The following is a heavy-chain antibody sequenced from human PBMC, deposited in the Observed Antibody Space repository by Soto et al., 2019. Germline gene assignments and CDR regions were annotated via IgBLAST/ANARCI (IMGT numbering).Heavy chain of an antibody. CDR3: ARVSGSYYYGMDV. D-gene: IGHD1-26*01. CDR2: IYYSGST. J-gene: IGHJ6*02. CDR1: GCSISSSSYY. V-gene: IGHV4-39*01. Sequence: PSETLSLTCTVSGCSISSSSYYWGWIRQPPGKGLEWIGSIYYSGSTYYNPSLKSRVTISVDTSKNQFSLKLSSVTAADTAVYYCARVSGSYYYGMDVWGQGTAVTVS.